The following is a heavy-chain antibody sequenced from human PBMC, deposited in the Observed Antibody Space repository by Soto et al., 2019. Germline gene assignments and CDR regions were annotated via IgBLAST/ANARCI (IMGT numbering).Heavy chain of an antibody. CDR3: ESSKADNNGCYFDS. CDR2: ISAYNGNT. V-gene: IGHV1-18*01. D-gene: IGHD5-12*01. J-gene: IGHJ4*01. Sequence: GQGLEWMGWISAYNGNTNYAQKLQGRVTMTTDTSTSTGYREQRSLRSDATAVFYCESSKADNNGCYFDSWGRGALVTVS.